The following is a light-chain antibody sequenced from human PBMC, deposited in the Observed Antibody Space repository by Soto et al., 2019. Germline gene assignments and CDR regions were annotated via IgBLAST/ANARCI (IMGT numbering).Light chain of an antibody. CDR2: DTS. CDR3: QQRSNWPHT. Sequence: EIVLTQSPATLSVSPGERATLSCRASQSVSSYLAWYQHKPGQAPRLLIYDTSNRATGIPARFSGSGSGTGFTLTISSLEPEDVAVYYCQQRSNWPHTFGQGTRLEIK. CDR1: QSVSSY. V-gene: IGKV3-11*01. J-gene: IGKJ5*01.